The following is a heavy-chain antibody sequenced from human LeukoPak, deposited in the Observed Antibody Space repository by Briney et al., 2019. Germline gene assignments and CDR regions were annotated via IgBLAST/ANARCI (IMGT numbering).Heavy chain of an antibody. CDR3: ASSPPLMTTVTTRFDY. CDR1: GWSLSGYY. V-gene: IGHV4-34*01. D-gene: IGHD4-17*01. Sequence: PSETLSLTCAVYGWSLSGYYWSWIRQPPGKGLEWIGEINHSGSTNYNPSLKSRVTISVDTSKNQFSLKLSSVTAADTAVYYCASSPPLMTTVTTRFDYWGQGTLVTVSS. J-gene: IGHJ4*02. CDR2: INHSGST.